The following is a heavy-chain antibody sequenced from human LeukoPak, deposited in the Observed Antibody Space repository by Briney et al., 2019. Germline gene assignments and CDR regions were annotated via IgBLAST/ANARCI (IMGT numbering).Heavy chain of an antibody. J-gene: IGHJ4*02. Sequence: GGSLRLSCAASGFTFSSYAMTWVRKAPGKGLEWVSVISVSGDWTYYADSVKGRFTISRDNSKNTLYLQMNSLRAEDTAVYYCANYRQSITAAGNSREFADYWGQGTLVTVSS. V-gene: IGHV3-23*01. D-gene: IGHD6-13*01. CDR1: GFTFSSYA. CDR3: ANYRQSITAAGNSREFADY. CDR2: ISVSGDWT.